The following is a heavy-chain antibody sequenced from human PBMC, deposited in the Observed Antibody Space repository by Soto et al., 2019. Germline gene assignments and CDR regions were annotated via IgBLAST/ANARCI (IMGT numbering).Heavy chain of an antibody. D-gene: IGHD2-2*01. V-gene: IGHV4-59*01. Sequence: QVQLQESGPGLVKPSETLSLTCTVSGGSISSYYWSWIRQPPGKGLEWIGYIYYSGSTNYNPSLQIRDTISVDTSKNQFSLKLSSVTAADTAVYYCARSVVPAASGFDPWGQGTLVTVSS. CDR1: GGSISSYY. CDR3: ARSVVPAASGFDP. CDR2: IYYSGST. J-gene: IGHJ5*02.